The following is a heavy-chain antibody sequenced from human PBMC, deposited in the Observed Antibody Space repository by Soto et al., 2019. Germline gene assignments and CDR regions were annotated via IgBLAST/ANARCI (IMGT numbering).Heavy chain of an antibody. D-gene: IGHD5-18*01. J-gene: IGHJ6*02. CDR1: GGSFSGYY. CDR2: INHSGST. Sequence: SETLSLTCAVYGGSFSGYYWSWIRQPPGKGLEWIGEINHSGSTNYNPSLKSRVTISVDTSKNQFSLKLSSVTAADTAVYYCAGLRGRRSYYYYGMDVWGQGTTLTVSS. V-gene: IGHV4-34*01. CDR3: AGLRGRRSYYYYGMDV.